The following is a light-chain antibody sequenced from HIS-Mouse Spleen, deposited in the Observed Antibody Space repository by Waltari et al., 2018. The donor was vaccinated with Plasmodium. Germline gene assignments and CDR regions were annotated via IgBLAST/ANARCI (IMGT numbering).Light chain of an antibody. Sequence: SYELTQPPSVSVSPGQTASITCSGHTSGNKYAVWYQQKPGQSPVLVIYQASKRPSGIPERFSGSNSGNTATLTISGTQAMDEADYYCQAWDSSTVVFGGGTKLTVL. CDR3: QAWDSSTVV. CDR1: TSGNKY. CDR2: QAS. J-gene: IGLJ2*01. V-gene: IGLV3-1*01.